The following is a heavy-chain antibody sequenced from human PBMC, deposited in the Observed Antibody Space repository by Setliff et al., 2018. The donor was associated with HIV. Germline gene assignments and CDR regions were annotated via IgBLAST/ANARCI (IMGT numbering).Heavy chain of an antibody. CDR1: GFDFSSYE. CDR2: MSGSGSTL. J-gene: IGHJ4*02. Sequence: PGGSLRLSCAASGFDFSSYEMNWVRQAPGKGLEWVSYMSGSGSTLYYANSVRGRFTISRDNAKNSLYLQMRSLRVDDTAVYYCARDAAADYWGPGTLVTVS. V-gene: IGHV3-48*03. CDR3: ARDAAADY. D-gene: IGHD2-15*01.